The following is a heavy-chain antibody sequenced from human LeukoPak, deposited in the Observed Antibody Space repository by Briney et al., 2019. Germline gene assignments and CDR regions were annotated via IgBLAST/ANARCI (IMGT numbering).Heavy chain of an antibody. D-gene: IGHD5-18*01. CDR3: AKEGVDTAMVGIDY. Sequence: GGSLRLSCAASGFTFSSYWMTWVRQAPGKGLEWVANIKRDGSEKHYVDSVKGRFTISRDNAKNSMFLQMNSLRAEDTAVYYCAKEGVDTAMVGIDYWGQGTLVTVSS. CDR1: GFTFSSYW. CDR2: IKRDGSEK. J-gene: IGHJ4*02. V-gene: IGHV3-7*03.